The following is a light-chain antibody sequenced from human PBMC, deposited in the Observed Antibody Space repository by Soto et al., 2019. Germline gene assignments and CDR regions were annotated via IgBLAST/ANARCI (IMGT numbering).Light chain of an antibody. Sequence: DIQLTQSPTSLSASVGDRVTITCRASQSISNYLNWYQQKPGKAPSLLIYAASTLQSGVPSRFSGSRSGTEFTLAISSLQPEDFATYYCQESYNIRPVTFGQGTKLEIK. J-gene: IGKJ2*01. V-gene: IGKV1-39*01. CDR2: AAS. CDR3: QESYNIRPVT. CDR1: QSISNY.